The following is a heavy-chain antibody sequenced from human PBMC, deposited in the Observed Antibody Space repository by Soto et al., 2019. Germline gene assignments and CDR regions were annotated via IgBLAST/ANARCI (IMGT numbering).Heavy chain of an antibody. V-gene: IGHV3-23*01. CDR1: GFTFSSYA. CDR2: ISGSGGST. D-gene: IGHD3-22*01. CDR3: AKWYRAYYYDSSGYALDI. Sequence: PGGSLRLSCAASGFTFSSYAMGWVRQAPGKGLEWVSAISGSGGSTYYADSVKGRFTISRDNSKNTLYLQMNSLRAEDTAVYYCAKWYRAYYYDSSGYALDIWGQGTMVTVSS. J-gene: IGHJ3*02.